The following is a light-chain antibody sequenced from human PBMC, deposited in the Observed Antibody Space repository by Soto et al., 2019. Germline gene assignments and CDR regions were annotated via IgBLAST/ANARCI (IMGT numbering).Light chain of an antibody. Sequence: IVFTQSPGTLSLSPRERATLSFRASQSVSNNYLAWYQQKPGQSPRLLIYGASNRATGIPDRFSGSGSGTDFTLTISRLEPEDFAVYYCQQYGSSGTLGQGTKVDI. CDR2: GAS. J-gene: IGKJ1*01. CDR3: QQYGSSGT. V-gene: IGKV3-20*01. CDR1: QSVSNNY.